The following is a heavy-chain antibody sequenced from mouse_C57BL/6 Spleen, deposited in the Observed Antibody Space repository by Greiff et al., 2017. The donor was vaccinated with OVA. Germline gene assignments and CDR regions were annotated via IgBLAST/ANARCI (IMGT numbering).Heavy chain of an antibody. D-gene: IGHD1-1*02. CDR1: GYTFTDYN. Sequence: VQLQQSGPELVKPGASVQIPCKASGYTFTDYNMDWVKQSHGKSLEWIGDINPNNGGTIYNQKFKGKATLTVDKSSSTAYMELRSLTSEDTAVYYCARYGLDWYFDVWGTGTTVTVSS. J-gene: IGHJ1*03. V-gene: IGHV1-18*01. CDR3: ARYGLDWYFDV. CDR2: INPNNGGT.